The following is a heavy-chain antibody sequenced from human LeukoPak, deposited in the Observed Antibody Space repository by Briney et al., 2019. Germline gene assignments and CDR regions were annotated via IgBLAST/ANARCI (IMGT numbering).Heavy chain of an antibody. Sequence: SETLSLTCTVSGGSISSSSYYWGWIRQPPGKGLEWIGDIYYSGSTYYKPSLKSRVTISLDTPKNQFSLKLSSVTAEDTAVYYCARGVHVRKYDSNQNCFDPWGQGTLVTVSS. CDR1: GGSISSSSYY. D-gene: IGHD3-22*01. CDR3: ARGVHVRKYDSNQNCFDP. CDR2: IYYSGST. V-gene: IGHV4-39*07. J-gene: IGHJ5*02.